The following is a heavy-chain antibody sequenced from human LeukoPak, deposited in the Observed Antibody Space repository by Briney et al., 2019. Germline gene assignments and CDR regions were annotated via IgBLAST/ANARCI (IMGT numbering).Heavy chain of an antibody. V-gene: IGHV3-23*01. CDR1: GFTFSSYA. CDR3: AKSCSGGSCYSHLNSNDY. Sequence: GGSLRLSCAASGFTFSSYAMSWVRQAPGKGLEWVSAISGSGGSTYYADSVKGRFTISRDNSKNTLYLQMNSLRAEDTAVYYCAKSCSGGSCYSHLNSNDYWGRGTLVTVSS. D-gene: IGHD2-15*01. CDR2: ISGSGGST. J-gene: IGHJ4*02.